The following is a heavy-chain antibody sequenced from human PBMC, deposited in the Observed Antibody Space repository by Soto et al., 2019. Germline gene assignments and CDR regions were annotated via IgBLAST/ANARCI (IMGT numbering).Heavy chain of an antibody. Sequence: ASVKVSCKASGYTFNSYGISWVRQAPGQGLEWMGWISAYNGNTNYAQKLQGRVTMTTDTSTSTAYMELRSLRSDDTAVYYCARDMYYYDSSGYQAGYWGQGTLVNVSS. CDR2: ISAYNGNT. J-gene: IGHJ4*02. CDR1: GYTFNSYG. V-gene: IGHV1-18*01. CDR3: ARDMYYYDSSGYQAGY. D-gene: IGHD3-22*01.